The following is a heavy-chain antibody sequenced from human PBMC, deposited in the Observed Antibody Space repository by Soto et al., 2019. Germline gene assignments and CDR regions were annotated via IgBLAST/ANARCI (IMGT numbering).Heavy chain of an antibody. J-gene: IGHJ6*02. V-gene: IGHV1-69*01. Sequence: QVQLVQSGAEVKKPGSSVKVSCKASGGTFSSYAISWVRQAPGQGLEWMGGIIPIFGTANYAQKFQGRVTITADESTSTAYMELSSLRSEDTAVYYCARDRDKNPARQVMSPSGYYYGMDVWGQGTTVTVSS. CDR3: ARDRDKNPARQVMSPSGYYYGMDV. CDR1: GGTFSSYA. D-gene: IGHD2-8*01. CDR2: IIPIFGTA.